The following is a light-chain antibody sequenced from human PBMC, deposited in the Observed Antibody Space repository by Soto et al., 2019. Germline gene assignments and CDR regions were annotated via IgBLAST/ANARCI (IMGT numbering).Light chain of an antibody. CDR2: AAS. V-gene: IGKV3-15*01. CDR3: PQYNSYS. Sequence: GMTQSPATLSVSPGGRATLSCRASQGVSRNLAWYQQKPGQAPRLLIYAASTRATGIPARFSGSGSETEFTLTISSLQPDDFATYYCPQYNSYSFGQGTKVDIK. CDR1: QGVSRN. J-gene: IGKJ1*01.